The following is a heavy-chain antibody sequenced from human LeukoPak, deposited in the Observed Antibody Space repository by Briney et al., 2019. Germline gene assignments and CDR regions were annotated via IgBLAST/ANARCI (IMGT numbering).Heavy chain of an antibody. CDR3: ARSQHWGYEY. D-gene: IGHD7-27*01. Sequence: SQTLSLTCAISGDSVSSNAVGWHWIRQSPSRGLEWLGRTYYRSKWYNDYAISLKSRITINSDTSKNQFSLQLNSVIPEDTAVYYCARSQHWGYEYWGQGTLVTVS. CDR2: TYYRSKWYN. V-gene: IGHV6-1*01. CDR1: GDSVSSNAVG. J-gene: IGHJ4*02.